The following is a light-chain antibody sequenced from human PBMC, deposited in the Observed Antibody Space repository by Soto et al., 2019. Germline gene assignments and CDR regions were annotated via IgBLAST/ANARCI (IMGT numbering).Light chain of an antibody. CDR1: QSVRNN. CDR3: QQYNDWPPYT. CDR2: GAS. Sequence: EIVMTQSPATLSVSPGERVTLSCRASQSVRNNLAWYQQQPGQAPRLLIYGASTRATGIPGRFSGSGSGTEFTLTISSLQSEDFAAYYCQQYNDWPPYTFGQGTKLEIK. J-gene: IGKJ2*01. V-gene: IGKV3-15*01.